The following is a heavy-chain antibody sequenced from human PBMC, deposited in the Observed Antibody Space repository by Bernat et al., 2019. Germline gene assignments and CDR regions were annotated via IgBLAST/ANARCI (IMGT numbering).Heavy chain of an antibody. V-gene: IGHV6-1*01. J-gene: IGHJ4*02. CDR1: GDSVSSNSAA. CDR2: TYYRSKWYN. CDR3: ASHRDSSGWYVVDY. Sequence: QVQLQQSGPGLVKPSQTLSLTCAISGDSVSSNSAAWNWIRQSPSRGLEWLGRTYYRSKWYNDYAVSVKSRITINPDTSKNQFSLKLSSVTAADTAVYYCASHRDSSGWYVVDYWGQGTLVTVSS. D-gene: IGHD6-19*01.